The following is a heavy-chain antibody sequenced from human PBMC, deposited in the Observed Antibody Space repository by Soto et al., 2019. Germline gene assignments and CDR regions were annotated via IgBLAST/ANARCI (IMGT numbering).Heavy chain of an antibody. CDR1: GFTFSSYS. V-gene: IGHV3-48*02. Sequence: GSLRLSCAASGFTFSSYSMNWVRQAPGKGLEWVSYISSGSGTIYYADSVKGRFTISRDNAKNSLYLQMNSLRDEDTAVYYCARDGSGSYPYYFDYWGQGTLVTVSS. CDR3: ARDGSGSYPYYFDY. D-gene: IGHD1-26*01. J-gene: IGHJ4*02. CDR2: ISSGSGTI.